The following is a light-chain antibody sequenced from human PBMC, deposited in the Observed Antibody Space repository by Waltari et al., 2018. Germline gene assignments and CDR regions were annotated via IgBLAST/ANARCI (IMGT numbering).Light chain of an antibody. J-gene: IGKJ1*01. Sequence: IQMTQSPSTLSASVGDRVTMTFRASQSVSRWLDWYQQKPGKAPKLLIYKTSTLEGGVPSRFSGSGSGTEFTLTSSSLQPDDFATYYCQHYSTYSWTFGQGTKLEMK. V-gene: IGKV1-5*03. CDR2: KTS. CDR3: QHYSTYSWT. CDR1: QSVSRW.